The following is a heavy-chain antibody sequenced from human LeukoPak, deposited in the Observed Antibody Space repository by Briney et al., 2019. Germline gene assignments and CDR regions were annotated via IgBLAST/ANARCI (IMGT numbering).Heavy chain of an antibody. V-gene: IGHV4-59*01. CDR3: ARGHVLRIPNDAFDX. J-gene: IGHJ3*02. D-gene: IGHD2-15*01. CDR2: IYYSGST. CDR1: GGSINSFY. Sequence: SETLSLTCTVSGGSINSFYWSWIRQPPGKGLEWIGYIYYSGSTNYNPSLKSRVTISVDTSKNQFSLKLSSVTAADTAVYYCARGHVLRIPNDAFDXXGQGXMVTV.